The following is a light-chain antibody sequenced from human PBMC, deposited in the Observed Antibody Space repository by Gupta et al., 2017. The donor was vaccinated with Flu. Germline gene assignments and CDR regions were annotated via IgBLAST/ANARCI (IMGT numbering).Light chain of an antibody. V-gene: IGKV3-20*01. CDR2: GAS. Sequence: EILLTQSPGPLSMSPGEKVTLSCRASQTITSNYLAWFQQRGGQAPRLLIYGASNRAADIPDRFSGSGSGTDFTFTISRLEPEDCAVYYCQQYGTTPYTFGQGTSLEI. J-gene: IGKJ2*01. CDR3: QQYGTTPYT. CDR1: QTITSNY.